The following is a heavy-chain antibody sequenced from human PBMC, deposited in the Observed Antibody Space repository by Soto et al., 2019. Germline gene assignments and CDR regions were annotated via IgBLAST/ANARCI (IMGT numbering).Heavy chain of an antibody. J-gene: IGHJ4*02. CDR2: ISYDGSNK. CDR1: GFTFSSYG. Sequence: GGSLRLSCAASGFTFSSYGMHWVRQAPGKGLEWVAVISYDGSNKYYVDSVKGRSTISRDNSKNTLYLQMNSLRAEDTAVYYCATSAGYSYPPGYWGQGTLVTVSS. D-gene: IGHD5-18*01. CDR3: ATSAGYSYPPGY. V-gene: IGHV3-30*03.